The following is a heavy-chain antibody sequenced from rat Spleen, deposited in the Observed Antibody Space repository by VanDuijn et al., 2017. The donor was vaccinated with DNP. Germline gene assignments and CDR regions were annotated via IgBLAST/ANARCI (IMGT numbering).Heavy chain of an antibody. J-gene: IGHJ2*01. V-gene: IGHV5-20*01. D-gene: IGHD1-9*01. CDR3: TRDYKYYGYTYGLDY. CDR2: INSSGGTT. CDR1: GFIFSDHN. Sequence: EVQLVESGGGLVQPGRSLILSCTASGFIFSDHNMAWVRQAPTKGLDWVATINSSGGTTYYRDSVKGRFTISRDNAKSTLYLQMNSLRSEDTATYYCTRDYKYYGYTYGLDYWGQGVMVTVSS.